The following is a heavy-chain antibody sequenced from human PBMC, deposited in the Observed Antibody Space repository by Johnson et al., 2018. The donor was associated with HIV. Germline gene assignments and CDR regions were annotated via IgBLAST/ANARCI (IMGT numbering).Heavy chain of an antibody. CDR1: GFTFSSYA. CDR2: ISYDGTNK. CDR3: ARRRGSSAKEI. V-gene: IGHV3-30-3*01. Sequence: QVQLVESGGGVVQPGRSLRLSCAASGFTFSSYAMHWVRQAPGKGLEWVAVISYDGTNKYYANSVKGRFTISRDNSKNTLYLQMNSLRAEDTAVYWCARRRGSSAKEIWGQGTMVTVSS. D-gene: IGHD1-26*01. J-gene: IGHJ3*02.